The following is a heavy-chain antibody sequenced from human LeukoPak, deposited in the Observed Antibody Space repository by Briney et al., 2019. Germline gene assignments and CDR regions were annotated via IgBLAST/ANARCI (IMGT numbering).Heavy chain of an antibody. D-gene: IGHD3-9*01. CDR2: IWYDGSNK. J-gene: IGHJ4*02. Sequence: PGRSLRLSCAASGFTFSSYGMHWVRQAPGKGLEWVAVIWYDGSNKYYADSVKGRFTISRDNSKNTLYLQMNSLRAEDTAVYYCARDGIDILTGYYKSGYIDYWGQGTLVTVSS. CDR3: ARDGIDILTGYYKSGYIDY. CDR1: GFTFSSYG. V-gene: IGHV3-33*01.